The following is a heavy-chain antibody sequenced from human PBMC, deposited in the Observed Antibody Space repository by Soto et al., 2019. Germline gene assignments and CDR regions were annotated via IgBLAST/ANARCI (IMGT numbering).Heavy chain of an antibody. V-gene: IGHV3-33*01. CDR2: IWYDGSNK. CDR3: ARDSDARYYYYYYMDV. D-gene: IGHD6-6*01. J-gene: IGHJ6*03. Sequence: PGGSLRLSCAASGITFSSYGMHWVRQAPGKGLEWVAVIWYDGSNKYYADSVKGRFTISRDNSKNTLYLQMNSLRAEDTAVYYCARDSDARYYYYYYMDVWGKGTTVT. CDR1: GITFSSYG.